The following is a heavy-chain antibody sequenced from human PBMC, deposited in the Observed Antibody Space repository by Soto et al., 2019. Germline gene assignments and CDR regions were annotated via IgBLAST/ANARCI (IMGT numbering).Heavy chain of an antibody. CDR1: GYTFTGYY. D-gene: IGHD3-22*01. J-gene: IGHJ4*02. V-gene: IGHV1-2*04. CDR3: ARVPLSMIVQGGLDY. CDR2: INPNSGGT. Sequence: GASVKVSCKASGYTFTGYYMHWVRQAPGQGLEWMGWINPNSGGTNYAQKFQGWVTMTRDTSISTAYMELSRLRSDDTAVYYCARVPLSMIVQGGLDYCGQGTLVTVSS.